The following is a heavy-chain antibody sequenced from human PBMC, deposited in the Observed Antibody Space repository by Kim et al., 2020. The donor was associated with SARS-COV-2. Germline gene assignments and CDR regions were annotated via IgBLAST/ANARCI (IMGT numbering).Heavy chain of an antibody. CDR1: GGSISSGEYY. CDR3: ARDGTTYGMDV. J-gene: IGHJ6*02. CDR2: IYYSGST. D-gene: IGHD1-7*01. V-gene: IGHV4-30-4*01. Sequence: SETLSLTCTVSGGSISSGEYYWSWIRQPPGKGLEWIAYIYYSGSTSYSPSLKSRATISIDTSKKQFSLKLSSVTAADTAVYYCARDGTTYGMDVWSQGTTVTVSS.